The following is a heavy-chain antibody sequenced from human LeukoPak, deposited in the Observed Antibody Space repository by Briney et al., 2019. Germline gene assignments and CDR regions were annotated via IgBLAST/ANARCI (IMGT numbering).Heavy chain of an antibody. Sequence: GGSLRLSCAASGFIFADYSINWVRQAPGKGLEWISYIDKTSSNIYYADSVKGRFTISRDNAKNSLYLQMNSLRAEDTAVYYCARESYWGSSAKGFDYWGQGTLVTVSS. J-gene: IGHJ4*02. V-gene: IGHV3-48*01. D-gene: IGHD7-27*01. CDR1: GFIFADYS. CDR2: IDKTSSNI. CDR3: ARESYWGSSAKGFDY.